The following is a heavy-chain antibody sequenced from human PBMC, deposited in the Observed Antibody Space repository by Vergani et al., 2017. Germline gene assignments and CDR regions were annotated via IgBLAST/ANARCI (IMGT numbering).Heavy chain of an antibody. D-gene: IGHD6-19*01. CDR2: IYYSGST. V-gene: IGHV4-39*01. J-gene: IGHJ5*02. CDR1: GASIRSSNYY. Sequence: QLQLQESGPGLVKPSATLSLTFSVSGASIRSSNYYLGWIRQPPGKGLEWIARIYYSGSTYYNPSLKSRVTISVDTSKNQFSLKLSCVTAADKAVYFCARHATVEWLVKLGWIDPWGQGILVTVSS. CDR3: ARHATVEWLVKLGWIDP.